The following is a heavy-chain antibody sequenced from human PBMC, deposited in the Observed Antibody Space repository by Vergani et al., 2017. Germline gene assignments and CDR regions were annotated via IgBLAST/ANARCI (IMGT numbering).Heavy chain of an antibody. V-gene: IGHV3-30*03. D-gene: IGHD2-15*01. CDR3: ATKRCGTPGCQIGYFRE. CDR1: GFTSSYYG. J-gene: IGHJ1*01. CDR2: ISYDGTQK. Sequence: QVHLVESGGGVVQPGRSLRLSCVVSGFTSSYYGMHWVRQAPGKGLEWVAVISYDGTQKYYAYSVKGRFTISRDNSKSTLYLQMNSLRTEDTAVYYCATKRCGTPGCQIGYFREWGQGTLVTVSS.